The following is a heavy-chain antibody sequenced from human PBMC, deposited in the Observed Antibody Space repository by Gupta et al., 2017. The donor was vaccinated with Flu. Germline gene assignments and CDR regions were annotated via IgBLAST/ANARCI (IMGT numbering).Heavy chain of an antibody. Sequence: QLQVQESGPGLVKLSETVSLTCAVSGYSISSGYYWGCIRQTPGKGLEWIASVYRSGTTYYNPSLKGRVTISVDTSKNQFSLKLTSVTAADTAVYYCARGYAGSPYFFDYWGQGTLVTVSS. V-gene: IGHV4-38-2*01. D-gene: IGHD4-23*01. J-gene: IGHJ4*02. CDR3: ARGYAGSPYFFDY. CDR1: GYSISSGYY. CDR2: VYRSGTT.